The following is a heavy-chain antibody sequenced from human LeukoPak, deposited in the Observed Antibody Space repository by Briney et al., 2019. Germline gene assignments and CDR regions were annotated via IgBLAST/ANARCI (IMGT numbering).Heavy chain of an antibody. CDR1: GDTFSSYD. J-gene: IGHJ5*01. CDR3: AARMRNDTSDYFPHWFDS. Sequence: SVKVSCKTSGDTFSSYDISWVREAPGHGLEWMGRLIPLRGITNYAQTFRGRVTITADKSTATTYMELSSLRSEDTAIYYCAARMRNDTSDYFPHWFDSWGQGTLVTVSS. D-gene: IGHD3-22*01. CDR2: LIPLRGIT. V-gene: IGHV1-69*04.